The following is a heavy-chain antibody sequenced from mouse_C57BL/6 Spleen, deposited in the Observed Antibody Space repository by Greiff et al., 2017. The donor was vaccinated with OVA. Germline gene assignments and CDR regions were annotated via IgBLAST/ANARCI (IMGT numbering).Heavy chain of an antibody. CDR2: ISSGSSTI. CDR1: GFTFSDYG. CDR3: ARDSGYWYFDV. Sequence: EVKLVESGGGLVTPGGSLKLSCAASGFTFSDYGMHWVRQAPEKGLEWVAYISSGSSTIYYADTVKGRFTISRDNAKNTLFLQMTSLRSEDTAMYYCARDSGYWYFDVWGTGTTVTVSS. J-gene: IGHJ1*03. V-gene: IGHV5-17*01. D-gene: IGHD3-2*02.